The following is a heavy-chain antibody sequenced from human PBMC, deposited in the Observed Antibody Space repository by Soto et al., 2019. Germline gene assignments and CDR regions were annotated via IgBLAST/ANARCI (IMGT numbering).Heavy chain of an antibody. CDR1: GFTVSSNY. Sequence: GGSLRLSCAASGFTVSSNYMSWVRQAPGKGLEWVSVIYSGGSTYYADSVKGRFTISRDNSKNTLYLQMNSLRVEDTAVYYCARVQYYDFWSGSPSWFDPWGQGTLVTVSS. D-gene: IGHD3-3*01. V-gene: IGHV3-53*01. CDR3: ARVQYYDFWSGSPSWFDP. J-gene: IGHJ5*02. CDR2: IYSGGST.